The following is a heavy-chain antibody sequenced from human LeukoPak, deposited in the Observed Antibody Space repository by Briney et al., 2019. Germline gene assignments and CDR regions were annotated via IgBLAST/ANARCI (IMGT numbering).Heavy chain of an antibody. D-gene: IGHD3-10*01. Sequence: GASVKVSCKASGYTFTSYYMHWVRQAPGQGLEWMGIINPSGGSTSYAQKFQGRVTMTRDTSTSTVYMELSSLRSEDTAVYYCARIGGYGSGSYYSNADAFDIWGLGTMVTVSS. CDR1: GYTFTSYY. V-gene: IGHV1-46*01. J-gene: IGHJ3*02. CDR3: ARIGGYGSGSYYSNADAFDI. CDR2: INPSGGST.